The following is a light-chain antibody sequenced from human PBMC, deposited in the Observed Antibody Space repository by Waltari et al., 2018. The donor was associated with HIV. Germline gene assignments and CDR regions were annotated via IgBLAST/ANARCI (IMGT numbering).Light chain of an antibody. V-gene: IGLV3-25*03. CDR3: QSADTRGSNLV. CDR2: KDI. J-gene: IGLJ2*01. CDR1: ALAKQY. Sequence: SYELTQPPSVSLSPGQTARLTCSGDALAKQYAYWYQQKPGQAPVVVIYKDIERPSGIPERFSGSTSGTTVTLTISGLQAEDEGDYYCQSADTRGSNLVFGGGTKLTVL.